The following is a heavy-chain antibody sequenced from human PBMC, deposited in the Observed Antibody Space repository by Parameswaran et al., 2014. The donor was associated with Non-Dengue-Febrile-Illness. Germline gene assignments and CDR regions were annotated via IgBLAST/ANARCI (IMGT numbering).Heavy chain of an antibody. D-gene: IGHD6-13*01. CDR2: IYYSGST. CDR3: ARVGIAAAGIDY. V-gene: IGHV4-59*01. J-gene: IGHJ4*02. Sequence: RWIRQPPGKGLEWIGYIYYSGSTNYNPSLKSRITISVDTSKNQFSLKLSSVTAADTAVYYCARVGIAAAGIDYWGQGTLVTVSS.